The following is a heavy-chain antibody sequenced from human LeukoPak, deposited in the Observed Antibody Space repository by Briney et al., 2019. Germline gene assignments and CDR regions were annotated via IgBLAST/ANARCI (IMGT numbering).Heavy chain of an antibody. CDR2: IYYSGST. CDR3: ASSLPYSGSYYRAFDI. D-gene: IGHD1-26*01. CDR1: GGSISSYY. V-gene: IGHV4-59*01. Sequence: SETLSLTCTVSGGSISSYYWSWIRQPPGKGLEWIGYIYYSGSTNYNPSLKSRVTISVDTSKNQFSLKLSSVTAADTAVYYCASSLPYSGSYYRAFDIWGQGTMVTVSS. J-gene: IGHJ3*02.